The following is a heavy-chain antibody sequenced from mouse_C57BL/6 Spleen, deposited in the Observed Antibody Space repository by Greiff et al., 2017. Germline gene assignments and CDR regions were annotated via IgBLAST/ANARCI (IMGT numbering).Heavy chain of an antibody. Sequence: EVKLMESEGGLVQPGSSMKLSCTASGFTFSDYYMAWVRQVPEKGLEWVANINYDGSSTYYLDSLESRFIISRDNAKNILYLQMSSLKSEDTATYYCAREGLYGRGFDYWGQGTTLTVSS. V-gene: IGHV5-16*01. CDR1: GFTFSDYY. CDR3: AREGLYGRGFDY. CDR2: INYDGSST. D-gene: IGHD1-1*01. J-gene: IGHJ2*01.